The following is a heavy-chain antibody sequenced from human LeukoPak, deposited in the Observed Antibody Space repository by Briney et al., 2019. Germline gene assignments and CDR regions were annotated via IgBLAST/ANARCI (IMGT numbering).Heavy chain of an antibody. D-gene: IGHD3-9*01. CDR3: AKPINFDWLPLPYYYGMDV. V-gene: IGHV3-30-3*01. CDR1: GFTFSSYA. Sequence: GGSLRLSCAASGFTFSSYAMHWVRQAPGKGLEWVAVISYDGSNKYYADSVKGRFTISRDNSKNTLYLQMNSRRAEDTAVYYCAKPINFDWLPLPYYYGMDVWGQGTTVTVSS. J-gene: IGHJ6*02. CDR2: ISYDGSNK.